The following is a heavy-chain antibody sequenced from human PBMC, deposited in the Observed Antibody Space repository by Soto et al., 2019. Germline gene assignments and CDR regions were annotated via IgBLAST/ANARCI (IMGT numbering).Heavy chain of an antibody. J-gene: IGHJ4*02. CDR3: ASSYDSSGDQDY. D-gene: IGHD3-22*01. Sequence: QLQLQESGSGLVKPSQTLSLTCAVSGGSIRSGGYSWSWIRQPPGKGLEWIGYIYHSGSTYYNPSIKSRVTISVDRSKNQFSLKLSSVTAADTAVYYCASSYDSSGDQDYWGQGTLVTVSS. V-gene: IGHV4-30-2*01. CDR1: GGSIRSGGYS. CDR2: IYHSGST.